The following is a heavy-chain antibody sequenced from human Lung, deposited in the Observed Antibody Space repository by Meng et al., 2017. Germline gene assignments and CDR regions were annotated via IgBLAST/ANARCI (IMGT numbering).Heavy chain of an antibody. V-gene: IGHV4-34*01. Sequence: QVLLRPWGAGLLMPSQTLSLTFVVSGWSFSDYSLSWIRQPPGKGLEWIGEINHSGHTNYNPSLESRATISVDTSQNNLSLKLSSVTAADSAVYYCARCPTTMAHDFDYWGQGTLVTVSS. CDR3: ARCPTTMAHDFDY. CDR2: INHSGHT. CDR1: GWSFSDYS. J-gene: IGHJ4*02. D-gene: IGHD4-11*01.